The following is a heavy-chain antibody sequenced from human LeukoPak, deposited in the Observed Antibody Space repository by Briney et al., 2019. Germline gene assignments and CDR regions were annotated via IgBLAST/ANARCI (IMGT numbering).Heavy chain of an antibody. CDR3: ANTGYSSSWDYFDY. CDR1: GFTFSSYA. J-gene: IGHJ4*02. D-gene: IGHD6-13*01. V-gene: IGHV3-23*01. Sequence: GGSLRLSCAASGFTFSSYAMSWVRQAPWKGLEWVSAISGSGGSTYYADSVKGRFTISRDNSKNTLYLQMNSLRAEDTAVYYCANTGYSSSWDYFDYWGQGTLVTVSS. CDR2: ISGSGGST.